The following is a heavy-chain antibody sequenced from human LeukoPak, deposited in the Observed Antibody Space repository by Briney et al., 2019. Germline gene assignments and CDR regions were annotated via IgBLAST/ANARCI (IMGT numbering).Heavy chain of an antibody. J-gene: IGHJ4*02. CDR1: GSTFSSYS. Sequence: GGSLRLSCAASGSTFSSYSMNWVRQAPGKGLEWVSSISSSSSYIYYADSVKGRFTISRDNAKNSLYLQMNSLRAEDTAVYYCARDPGGQQLPYWGQGTLVTVSS. D-gene: IGHD6-13*01. CDR2: ISSSSSYI. V-gene: IGHV3-21*01. CDR3: ARDPGGQQLPY.